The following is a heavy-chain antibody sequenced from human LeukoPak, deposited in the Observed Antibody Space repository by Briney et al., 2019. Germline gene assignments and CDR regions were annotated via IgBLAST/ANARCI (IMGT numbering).Heavy chain of an antibody. Sequence: GGSLRLSCTASGFTFGDYPMSWVRQAPGKGLEWVGFIRSKTYGGTTEYAASVKGRFTISRDDSQSIAYLHMDSLKTEDTALYYCTREGGWYYFDYWGQGTLVTVSS. D-gene: IGHD6-19*01. CDR3: TREGGWYYFDY. CDR1: GFTFGDYP. J-gene: IGHJ4*02. V-gene: IGHV3-49*04. CDR2: IRSKTYGGTT.